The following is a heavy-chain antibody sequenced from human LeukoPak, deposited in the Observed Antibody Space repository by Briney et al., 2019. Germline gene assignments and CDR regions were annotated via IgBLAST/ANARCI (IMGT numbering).Heavy chain of an antibody. J-gene: IGHJ4*02. CDR1: GFTFSSYS. D-gene: IGHD1-7*01. Sequence: GGSLRLSCAASGFTFSSYSMNWVRQAPGKGLEWVAFIQYDGNNKYYTDSVKGRFTISRDNSKNTLYLQMSSLRVEDTAVYYCVKAEVWNCWRYWGQGTLVTVSS. CDR2: IQYDGNNK. CDR3: VKAEVWNCWRY. V-gene: IGHV3-30*02.